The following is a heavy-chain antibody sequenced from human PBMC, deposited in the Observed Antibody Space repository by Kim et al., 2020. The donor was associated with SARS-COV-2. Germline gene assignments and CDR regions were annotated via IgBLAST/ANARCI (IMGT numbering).Heavy chain of an antibody. V-gene: IGHV3-48*02. CDR1: GFTFSTYS. J-gene: IGHJ3*02. CDR3: ARDRIYAFDI. Sequence: GGSLRLSCAASGFTFSTYSMNWIRQAPGMGLEWVSYIGISSSDTYYADSVKGRFTISRDNAKNSLYLQMNSLRDEDTAVYYCARDRIYAFDIWGQGTMVTVSS. CDR2: IGISSSDT.